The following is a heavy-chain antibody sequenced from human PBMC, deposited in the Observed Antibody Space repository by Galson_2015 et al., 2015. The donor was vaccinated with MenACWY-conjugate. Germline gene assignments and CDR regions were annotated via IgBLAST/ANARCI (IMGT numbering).Heavy chain of an antibody. CDR3: AKPTSFGELFTDAFDI. CDR2: ISGSGGST. Sequence: SLRLSCAASGFTFSSYAMSWVRQAPGKGLEWVSAISGSGGSTYYADSVKGRFTISRDNSKNTLYLQMNSLRAEDTAVYYCAKPTSFGELFTDAFDIWGQGTMVTVSS. J-gene: IGHJ3*02. D-gene: IGHD3-10*01. CDR1: GFTFSSYA. V-gene: IGHV3-23*01.